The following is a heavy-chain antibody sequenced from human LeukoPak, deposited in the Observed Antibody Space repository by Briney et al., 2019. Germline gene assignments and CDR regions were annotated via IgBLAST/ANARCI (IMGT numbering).Heavy chain of an antibody. CDR3: ARIKTYYYDSSGYYDY. J-gene: IGHJ4*02. CDR2: IYYSGST. CDR1: GGFISSSSYY. D-gene: IGHD3-22*01. Sequence: SETLSLTCTVSGGFISSSSYYWGWIRQPPGKGLEWIGSIYYSGSTYYNPSLKSRVTISVDTSKNQFSLKLSSVTAADTAVYYCARIKTYYYDSSGYYDYWGQGTLVTVSS. V-gene: IGHV4-39*07.